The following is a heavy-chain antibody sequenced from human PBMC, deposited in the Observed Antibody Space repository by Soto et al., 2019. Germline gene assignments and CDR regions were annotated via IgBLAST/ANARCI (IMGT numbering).Heavy chain of an antibody. CDR1: GGTFSSYA. Sequence: QVQLVQSGAEVKKPGSSVKVSCKASGGTFSSYAINWVRQAPGQGLEWLGGIIPIYGTANYAQKFQGRVTITADESTRTAYMELSSLRFEDTAVYYCAREQYRVYGDTVLNFYSYGMDVWGQGTTVTVSS. D-gene: IGHD4-17*01. J-gene: IGHJ6*02. CDR3: AREQYRVYGDTVLNFYSYGMDV. CDR2: IIPIYGTA. V-gene: IGHV1-69*12.